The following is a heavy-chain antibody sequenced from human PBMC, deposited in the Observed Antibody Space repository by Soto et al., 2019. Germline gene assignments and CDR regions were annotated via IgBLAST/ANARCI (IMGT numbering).Heavy chain of an antibody. Sequence: QVQLVQSGAEVKKPAASVKVSCKASGYTFTSYGISWVRQAPGQGLEWMGWISAYNGNTNYAQKLQGRVTMTTDTSTSTAYMELRRLRSDDTAVYYCAREGYYDSSGYRSDFDYWGQGTLVTVSS. CDR1: GYTFTSYG. CDR2: ISAYNGNT. D-gene: IGHD3-22*01. V-gene: IGHV1-18*01. CDR3: AREGYYDSSGYRSDFDY. J-gene: IGHJ4*02.